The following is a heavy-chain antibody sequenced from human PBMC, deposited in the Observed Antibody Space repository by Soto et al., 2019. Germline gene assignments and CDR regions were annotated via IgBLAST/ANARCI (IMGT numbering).Heavy chain of an antibody. CDR1: VFTFSNYA. D-gene: IGHD1-1*01. J-gene: IGHJ4*02. CDR3: AKDRRAGGNASFYFDF. V-gene: IGHV3-23*01. Sequence: GGSLRLSCAASVFTFSNYAMSWVREAPGKGLEWVSLISASGFGTYYADSVRGRFTISRDNSHNTLYLQVNSLTAEDTAVYYCAKDRRAGGNASFYFDFWGQGAQVTVSS. CDR2: ISASGFGT.